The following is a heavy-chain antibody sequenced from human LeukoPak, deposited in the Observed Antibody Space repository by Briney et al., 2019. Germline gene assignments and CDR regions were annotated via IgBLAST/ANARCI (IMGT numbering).Heavy chain of an antibody. CDR1: GYTFTSYG. CDR3: ARAGDYLPTDGTGDFDY. V-gene: IGHV1-8*02. J-gene: IGHJ4*02. Sequence: ASVKVSCKASGYTFTSYGISWVRQAPGQGLEWMGWMNPNSGNTGYAQRFQGRVTMTRNTSISTAYMELSSLRSEDTAVYYCARAGDYLPTDGTGDFDYWGQGTLVTVSS. D-gene: IGHD4-17*01. CDR2: MNPNSGNT.